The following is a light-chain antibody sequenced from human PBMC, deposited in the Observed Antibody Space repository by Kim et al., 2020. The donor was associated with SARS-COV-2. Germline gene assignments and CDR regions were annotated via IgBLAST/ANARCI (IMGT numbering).Light chain of an antibody. J-gene: IGLJ3*02. CDR3: QAWDSSTAWV. V-gene: IGLV3-1*01. CDR1: KLGDKY. CDR2: QDS. Sequence: SYELTQPPSVSVSPGQTASITCSGDKLGDKYACWYQQKPGQSPVLVIYQDSKRPLGIPERFSGSNSGNTGTLTISGTQAMVEADYYCQAWDSSTAWVFGGGTQLTVL.